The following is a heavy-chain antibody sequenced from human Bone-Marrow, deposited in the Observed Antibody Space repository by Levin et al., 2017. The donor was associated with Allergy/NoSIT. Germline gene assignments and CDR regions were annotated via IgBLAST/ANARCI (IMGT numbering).Heavy chain of an antibody. CDR1: GFTFSSYG. Sequence: PGGSLRLSCAASGFTFSSYGMHWVRQAPGKGLEWVAVISYDGSNKYYADSVKGRFTISRDNSKNTLYLQMNSLRAEDTAVYYCAKEKGGPSPSAPSFDYWGQGTLVTVSS. CDR2: ISYDGSNK. D-gene: IGHD3-10*01. V-gene: IGHV3-30*18. J-gene: IGHJ4*02. CDR3: AKEKGGPSPSAPSFDY.